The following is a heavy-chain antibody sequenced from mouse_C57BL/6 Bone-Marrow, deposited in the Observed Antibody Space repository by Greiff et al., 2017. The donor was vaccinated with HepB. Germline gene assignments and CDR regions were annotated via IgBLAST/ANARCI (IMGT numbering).Heavy chain of an antibody. V-gene: IGHV14-4*01. Sequence: EVKLVESGAELVRPGASVKLSCTASGFNIKDDYMHWVKQRPEQGLEWIGWIDPENGDTEYASKFQGKATITADTSSNTAYLQLSSLTSEDTAVYYCTKDDGYSDYWGQGTTLTVSS. CDR3: TKDDGYSDY. J-gene: IGHJ2*01. D-gene: IGHD2-3*01. CDR1: GFNIKDDY. CDR2: IDPENGDT.